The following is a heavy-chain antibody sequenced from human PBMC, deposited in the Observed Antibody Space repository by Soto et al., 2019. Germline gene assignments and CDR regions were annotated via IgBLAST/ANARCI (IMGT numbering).Heavy chain of an antibody. D-gene: IGHD2-21*01. CDR3: AKSLVFVDHAYMDV. CDR2: SIPIQGRA. V-gene: IGHV1-69*02. J-gene: IGHJ6*03. Sequence: QVQLVQSGAEVRKPGSSVKVSCEASGGSFISYIFTWVRQAPGQGLEWMGRSIPIQGRADYALKFQVRVTITADRAKQTVYMELRSLRPEDTALYYCAKSLVFVDHAYMDVWGKGTTVTVSS. CDR1: GGSFISYI.